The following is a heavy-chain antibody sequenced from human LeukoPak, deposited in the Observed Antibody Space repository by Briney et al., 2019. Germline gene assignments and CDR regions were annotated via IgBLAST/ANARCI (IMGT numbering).Heavy chain of an antibody. CDR3: ARDPTIQISVPYYSDD. CDR1: GGSFTGYI. CDR2: VNHRGMT. D-gene: IGHD3-3*01. V-gene: IGHV4-34*01. J-gene: IGHJ4*02. Sequence: SETLSLTCGVSGGSFTGYIWNWICQAPGKGLQWIGEVNHRGMTNYNPSLKSRVIISADTSKNQFSLKLDSVTAADTAMDYSARDPTIQISVPYYSDDWGQGTLVTVSS.